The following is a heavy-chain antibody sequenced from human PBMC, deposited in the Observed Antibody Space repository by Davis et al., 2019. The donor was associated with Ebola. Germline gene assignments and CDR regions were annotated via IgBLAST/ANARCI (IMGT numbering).Heavy chain of an antibody. Sequence: SVKVSCKASGGTFSSYAISWVRQAPGQGLEWMGGIIPIFGTGNYAQKFQGRVTITADKSTSTAYMELSSLRSEDTAVYYCASGGITMVQGEPRYGMDVWGQGTTVTVSS. CDR3: ASGGITMVQGEPRYGMDV. D-gene: IGHD3-10*01. J-gene: IGHJ6*02. V-gene: IGHV1-69*06. CDR1: GGTFSSYA. CDR2: IIPIFGTG.